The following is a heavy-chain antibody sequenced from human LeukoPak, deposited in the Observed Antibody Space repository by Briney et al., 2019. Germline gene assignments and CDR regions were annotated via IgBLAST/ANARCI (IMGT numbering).Heavy chain of an antibody. Sequence: GGSLRLSCAASGFIFSSYAMSWVRQAPGKGLEWVSAISGSGGSTYYADSVKGRFTISRDNSKNTLYLQMNSLRAEDTAVYYCAKDRSYYDYVWGSYRYTGLFDHWGQGTLVTVSS. J-gene: IGHJ4*02. CDR3: AKDRSYYDYVWGSYRYTGLFDH. D-gene: IGHD3-16*02. CDR1: GFIFSSYA. CDR2: ISGSGGST. V-gene: IGHV3-23*01.